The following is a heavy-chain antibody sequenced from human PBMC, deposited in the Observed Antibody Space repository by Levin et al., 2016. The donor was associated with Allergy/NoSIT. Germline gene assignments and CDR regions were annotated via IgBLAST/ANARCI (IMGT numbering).Heavy chain of an antibody. J-gene: IGHJ4*02. CDR3: ARDQDIVIVPGGIDY. Sequence: ASVKVSCKASGYTFTSYGISWVRQAPGQGLEWLGWTSAYNGNTHYAQKLQGRVTMTTDTSTNTAYMELRSLRSDDTAMYYCARDQDIVIVPGGIDYWGQGTLVTVSS. CDR2: TSAYNGNT. V-gene: IGHV1-18*01. D-gene: IGHD2-2*02. CDR1: GYTFTSYG.